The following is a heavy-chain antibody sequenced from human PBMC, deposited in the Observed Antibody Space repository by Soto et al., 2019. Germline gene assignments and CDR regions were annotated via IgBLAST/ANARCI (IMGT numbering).Heavy chain of an antibody. Sequence: GGSLRLSCAASGVTFISYSMNWFRQAPGKGLEWVSYISSSSSTIYYADSVKGRFTISRDNAKNSLYLQMNSLRDEDTAVYYCARDGEGVVPAARDYYCYGMDGRGQGPTFTVSS. CDR2: ISSSSSTI. V-gene: IGHV3-48*02. J-gene: IGHJ6*02. CDR1: GVTFISYS. D-gene: IGHD2-2*01. CDR3: ARDGEGVVPAARDYYCYGMDG.